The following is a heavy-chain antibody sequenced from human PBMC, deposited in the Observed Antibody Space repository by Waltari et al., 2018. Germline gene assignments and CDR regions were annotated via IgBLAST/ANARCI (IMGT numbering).Heavy chain of an antibody. J-gene: IGHJ4*02. CDR1: GYTFTGYY. V-gene: IGHV1-2*02. CDR2: INPNSRGT. D-gene: IGHD4-17*01. Sequence: QVQLVQSGAEVKKPGASVKVSCKASGYTFTGYYMHWVRQAPGQGLEWMGCINPNSRGTNDTQKFQGRVTMSRGTSISTAYMELSRLRSDDTAVYYCARDGGHATVTPEYYFDYWGQGTLVTVSS. CDR3: ARDGGHATVTPEYYFDY.